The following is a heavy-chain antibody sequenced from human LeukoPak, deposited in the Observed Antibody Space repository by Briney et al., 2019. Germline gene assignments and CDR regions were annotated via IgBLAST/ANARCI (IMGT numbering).Heavy chain of an antibody. D-gene: IGHD5-12*01. CDR3: ARGGYSDHFDY. CDR1: GGSISSYY. Sequence: SETLSLTCTVSGGSISSYYWSWIRQPPGKGLEWIGYIYYSGSTNYNPSLKSRVTISVDTSKNQFSLKLSSVTAADTAVYYCARGGYSDHFDYWGQGTLVTVFS. J-gene: IGHJ4*02. V-gene: IGHV4-59*01. CDR2: IYYSGST.